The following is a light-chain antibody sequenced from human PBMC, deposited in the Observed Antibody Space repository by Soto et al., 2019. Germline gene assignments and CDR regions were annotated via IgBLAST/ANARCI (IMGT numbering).Light chain of an antibody. CDR2: KDS. J-gene: IGLJ2*01. CDR3: YSAADNIGGV. V-gene: IGLV3-27*01. CDR1: VLAKKY. Sequence: YELTQPSSVSVSPGQTARITCSGDVLAKKYARWFQQKPGQAPVLVIYKDSERPSGIPERFSGSSSGTTVTLTISGAQVEDEADYYCYSAADNIGGVFGGGTQLTVL.